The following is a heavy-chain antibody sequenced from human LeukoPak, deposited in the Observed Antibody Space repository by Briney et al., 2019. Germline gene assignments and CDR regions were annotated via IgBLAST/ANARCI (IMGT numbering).Heavy chain of an antibody. V-gene: IGHV4-59*08. CDR3: ARHEKYCGGDCYSRWYFDL. Sequence: SETLSLTCTVSGGSISSYYWSWIRQPPGKGLEWMGYIYYSGSTNYTPSLKSRVTMSVGTSKNQFSLKLSSVTAADTAVYYCARHEKYCGGDCYSRWYFDLWGRGTLVTVSS. J-gene: IGHJ2*01. CDR2: IYYSGST. D-gene: IGHD2-21*02. CDR1: GGSISSYY.